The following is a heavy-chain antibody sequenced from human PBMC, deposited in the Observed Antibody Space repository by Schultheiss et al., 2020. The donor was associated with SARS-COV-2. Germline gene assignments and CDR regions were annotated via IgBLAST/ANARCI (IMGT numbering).Heavy chain of an antibody. V-gene: IGHV4-59*08. D-gene: IGHD3-10*01. CDR1: GESFTSYS. Sequence: SETLSLTCAVYGESFTSYSWSWIRQPPGKGLEWIGYIFYSGSTNYNPSLKSRVTISVDRSKNQFSLKLSSVTAADTAVYYCARQFWGFGDPLDYWGQGTLVTVSS. J-gene: IGHJ4*02. CDR3: ARQFWGFGDPLDY. CDR2: IFYSGST.